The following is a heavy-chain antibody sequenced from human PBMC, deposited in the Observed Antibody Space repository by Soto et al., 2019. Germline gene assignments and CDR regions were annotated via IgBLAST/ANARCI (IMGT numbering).Heavy chain of an antibody. J-gene: IGHJ4*02. D-gene: IGHD2-2*02. CDR3: AMEYCSSTSCYRDY. CDR2: IIPILGIA. Sequence: QVQLVHSGAAVHKTGSSVKVSCKASGGTFSSSTIRWVRQSPGQGLEWMGRIIPILGIANYAHKFQGRVTITADKSTSKAYMEPSSLRSEDTDVYYCAMEYCSSTSCYRDYWGQGNLVTVSA. CDR1: GGTFSSST. V-gene: IGHV1-69*02.